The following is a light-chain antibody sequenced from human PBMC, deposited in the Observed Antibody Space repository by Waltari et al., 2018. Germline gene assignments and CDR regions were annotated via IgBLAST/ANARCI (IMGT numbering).Light chain of an antibody. CDR3: AAWDDSLSGWV. J-gene: IGLJ3*02. CDR1: SSNHGSGY. V-gene: IGLV1-47*01. CDR2: RDN. Sequence: QSVLTQPPSASGTPGQRVTLPCSGSSSNHGSGYVYWYQQLPGTAPKLLIYRDNQRPSGVPDRFSGSNSGTSASLAISGLRSEDEADYYCAAWDDSLSGWVFGGGTKLTVL.